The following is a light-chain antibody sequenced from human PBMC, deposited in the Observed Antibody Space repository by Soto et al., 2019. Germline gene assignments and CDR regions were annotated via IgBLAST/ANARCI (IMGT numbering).Light chain of an antibody. V-gene: IGKV3-15*01. Sequence: EIVMTQSPATLSVSPGERATLSCRASQSVFSNLAWYQQKPGQAPRLLIYGASTRATGIPARFSGSGSGTEFTLTISSLQSEDYAVYYCQQYGTSPHTFGQGTKLEIK. CDR2: GAS. J-gene: IGKJ2*01. CDR1: QSVFSN. CDR3: QQYGTSPHT.